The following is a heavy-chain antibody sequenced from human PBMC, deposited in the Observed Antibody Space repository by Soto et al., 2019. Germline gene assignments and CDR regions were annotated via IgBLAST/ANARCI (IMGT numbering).Heavy chain of an antibody. CDR2: IYYTGMT. J-gene: IGHJ5*02. CDR1: GTSISSTNYY. V-gene: IGHV4-39*07. Sequence: SETLSLTCTFSGTSISSTNYYWGWIRQPPGKGLEWITSIYYTGMTYYNPSLKSRVTISVDTSKNQFSLKLSSVTAADTAVYYCARVPSPWGQGTLVTVSS. CDR3: ARVPSP.